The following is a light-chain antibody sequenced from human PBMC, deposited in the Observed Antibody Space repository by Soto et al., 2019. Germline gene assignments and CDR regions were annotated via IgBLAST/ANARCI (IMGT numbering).Light chain of an antibody. CDR2: AAS. CDR1: QGISSY. J-gene: IGKJ3*01. CDR3: QQYYSYPFT. V-gene: IGKV1-8*01. Sequence: AIRMTQSPSSFSASTGDRVTITCRASQGISSYLAWYQQKPGKAPKLLIYAASTLQSGVPSRFSGSGSGTDFPLTIGFLQSEDFSTYYCQQYYSYPFTFGPGTKVDIK.